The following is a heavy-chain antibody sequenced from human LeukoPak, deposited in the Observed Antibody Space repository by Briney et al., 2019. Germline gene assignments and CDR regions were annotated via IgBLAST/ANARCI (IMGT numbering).Heavy chain of an antibody. Sequence: GGSLRLSCAASGFTFSSYSMNCVRQPPGEGLEWVSSIISSSSYIYYADSVKGRFTISRDNAKNSLYLQMNSLRAEDTAVYYCARDGDYYDSSGYPYFDYWGQGTLVTVSS. CDR1: GFTFSSYS. CDR3: ARDGDYYDSSGYPYFDY. CDR2: IISSSSYI. D-gene: IGHD3-22*01. J-gene: IGHJ4*02. V-gene: IGHV3-21*01.